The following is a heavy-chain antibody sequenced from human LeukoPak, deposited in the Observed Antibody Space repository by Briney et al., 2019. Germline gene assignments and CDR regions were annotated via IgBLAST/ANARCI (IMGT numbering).Heavy chain of an antibody. CDR3: ARTGFWSGYYTYYYFDY. J-gene: IGHJ4*02. CDR1: GGSISSYY. Sequence: SETLSLTCTVSGGSISSYYWSWIRQPPGKGLEWIGYIYYSGSTNYNPSLKSRVTISVDTSKNQFSLKLSSVTAADTAVYYCARTGFWSGYYTYYYFDYWGQGTLVTVSS. V-gene: IGHV4-59*12. CDR2: IYYSGST. D-gene: IGHD3-3*01.